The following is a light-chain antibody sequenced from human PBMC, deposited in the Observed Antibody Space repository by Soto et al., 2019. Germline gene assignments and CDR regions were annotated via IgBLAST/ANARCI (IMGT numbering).Light chain of an antibody. Sequence: QSVLTQPPSASGTPGQRVAISCSGGSSDIGSNPVNWYLHLPGAAPKLLICRDNQRPSGVPDRFSGSKSGTSASLTISGLQSEDEADYFCSAWDDNIYGPVFGGGTKLTVL. V-gene: IGLV1-44*01. CDR3: SAWDDNIYGPV. CDR2: RDN. CDR1: SSDIGSNP. J-gene: IGLJ2*01.